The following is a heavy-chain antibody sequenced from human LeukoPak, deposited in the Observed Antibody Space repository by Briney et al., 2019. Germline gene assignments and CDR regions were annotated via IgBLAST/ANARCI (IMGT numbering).Heavy chain of an antibody. J-gene: IGHJ4*02. CDR2: ISGDTKDT. D-gene: IGHD6-13*01. CDR3: GKGALSRPFDH. V-gene: IGHV3-23*01. Sequence: PGGSLRLSGAASGFSFSSFGMSWVRQSPGKGLEWVSSISGDTKDTFYADSVRGRFTISRDNSKSSLYLQMNSLRDEDTAIYYCGKGALSRPFDHWGQGTLVTVSS. CDR1: GFSFSSFG.